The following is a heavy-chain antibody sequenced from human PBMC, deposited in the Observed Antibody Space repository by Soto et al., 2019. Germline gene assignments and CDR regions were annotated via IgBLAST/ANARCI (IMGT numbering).Heavy chain of an antibody. CDR3: AKDRPPYDFWSGTPHSGGMDV. D-gene: IGHD3-3*01. Sequence: QVQLVESGGGVVQPGGSLRLSCAASGFTFSSYGMHWVRQAPGKGLEWVAVISYDGSNKYYADSVKGRFTISRDNSKNTLYLQMNSLRAEDTAVYYCAKDRPPYDFWSGTPHSGGMDVWGQGTTVTVSS. CDR1: GFTFSSYG. CDR2: ISYDGSNK. V-gene: IGHV3-30*18. J-gene: IGHJ6*02.